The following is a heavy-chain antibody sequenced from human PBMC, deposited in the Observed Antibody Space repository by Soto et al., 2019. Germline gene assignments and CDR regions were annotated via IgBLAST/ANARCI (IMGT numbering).Heavy chain of an antibody. J-gene: IGHJ4*02. D-gene: IGHD3-10*01. Sequence: SETLSLTCTVSGGSISSGGYYWSWIRQHPGKGLEWIGYIYYSGSTYYNPSLKSRVTISVDTSKNQFSLKLSSVTAADTAVYYCARLSTMVRGLYFDYWGQGTLVTVSS. V-gene: IGHV4-39*01. CDR1: GGSISSGGYY. CDR2: IYYSGST. CDR3: ARLSTMVRGLYFDY.